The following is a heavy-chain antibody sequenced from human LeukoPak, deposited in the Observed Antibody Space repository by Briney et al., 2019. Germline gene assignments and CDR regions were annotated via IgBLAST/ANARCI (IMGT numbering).Heavy chain of an antibody. CDR1: GFTFSSYA. CDR3: AKGKGVVWSEHDAFDI. D-gene: IGHD1-14*01. CDR2: ISGSGGST. Sequence: PGGSLRLSCAASGFTFSSYAMSWVRQAPGKGLGWVSAISGSGGSTYYADSVKGRFTISRDNSKNTLYLQMNSLRAEDTAVYYCAKGKGVVWSEHDAFDIWGQGTMVTVSS. V-gene: IGHV3-23*01. J-gene: IGHJ3*02.